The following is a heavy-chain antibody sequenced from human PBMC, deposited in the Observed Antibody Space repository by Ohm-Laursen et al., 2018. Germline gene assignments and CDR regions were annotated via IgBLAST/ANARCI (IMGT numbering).Heavy chain of an antibody. CDR2: ISGGGGST. J-gene: IGHJ3*01. D-gene: IGHD3-10*01. V-gene: IGHV3-23*01. CDR3: AAKSSGNAFDL. CDR1: GFTFSSYA. Sequence: SLRLSCSASGFTFSSYAMSWVRQAPGKGLEWVSLISGGGGSTYYADSVKGRFTISRDNSKKTLYLQMNSLRAEDTAVYYCAAKSSGNAFDLWGQGTTVIVSS.